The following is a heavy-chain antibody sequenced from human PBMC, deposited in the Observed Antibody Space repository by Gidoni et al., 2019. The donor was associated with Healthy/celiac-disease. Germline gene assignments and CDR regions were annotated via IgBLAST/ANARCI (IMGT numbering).Heavy chain of an antibody. J-gene: IGHJ5*02. V-gene: IGHV3-64D*06. CDR1: GFTFSSYA. Sequence: EVQLVESGGGLVQPGGSLRLSCSASGFTFSSYAMHWVRQAPGKGLEYVSASSSNGGSTYYADSVKGRFTISRDNSKNTLYLQMSSLRAEDTAVYYCVKGVGWNDIYWFDPWGQGTLVTVSS. CDR3: VKGVGWNDIYWFDP. D-gene: IGHD1-1*01. CDR2: SSSNGGST.